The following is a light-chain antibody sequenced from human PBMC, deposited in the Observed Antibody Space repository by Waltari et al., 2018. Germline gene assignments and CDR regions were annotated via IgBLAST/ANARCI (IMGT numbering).Light chain of an antibody. Sequence: QSALTQPASVSGSPGQSITISCTGSRSDVGRYDLVSWYQQHPEKAPQVIIFEDNKRPSGIPDRFSGSKSGNTASLTISGLPAEDEADYYCCSYADSWTWVFGGGTKLTVL. V-gene: IGLV2-23*01. CDR3: CSYADSWTWV. CDR2: EDN. J-gene: IGLJ3*02. CDR1: RSDVGRYDL.